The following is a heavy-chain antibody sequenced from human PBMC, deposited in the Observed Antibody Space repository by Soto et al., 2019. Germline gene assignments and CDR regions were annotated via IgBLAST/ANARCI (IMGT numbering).Heavy chain of an antibody. CDR1: GYSISSGYY. J-gene: IGHJ4*02. Sequence: PSETLSLTCAVSGYSISSGYYWGWIRQPPGKGLQWIGNMYHSGSTYYNSSLKSRVTISIDTSKNQFSLKLSSVTAADEAIYYCARVSYFDGGGFFYYFDYWGQGTLVTVSS. CDR2: MYHSGST. CDR3: ARVSYFDGGGFFYYFDY. V-gene: IGHV4-38-2*01. D-gene: IGHD3-22*01.